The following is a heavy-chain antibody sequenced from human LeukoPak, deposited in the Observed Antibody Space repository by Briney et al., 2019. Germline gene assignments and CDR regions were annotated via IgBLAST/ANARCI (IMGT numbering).Heavy chain of an antibody. CDR2: IYYSGST. J-gene: IGHJ4*02. D-gene: IGHD3-10*01. V-gene: IGHV4-39*01. CDR3: ARHSIYYGSGSLKYYFDY. Sequence: PSETLSLTCTVSGGSISSSSYYWGWIRQPPGKGLEWIGSIYYSGSTYYNPSLKSRVTISVDTSKNQFSLKLSSVTAADTAVYYCARHSIYYGSGSLKYYFDYWGQGTLVTVSS. CDR1: GGSISSSSYY.